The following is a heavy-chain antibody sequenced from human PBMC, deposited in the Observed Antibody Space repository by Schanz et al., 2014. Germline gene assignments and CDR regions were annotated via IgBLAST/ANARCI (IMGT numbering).Heavy chain of an antibody. V-gene: IGHV3-23*04. CDR3: AKRCSSTSCSHGAFDI. J-gene: IGHJ3*02. D-gene: IGHD2-2*01. CDR2: IGGSGGST. Sequence: EVQLVESGGGLVQPGGSLTLSCAASGFTFSSYLMSWVRQAPGKGLEWVSGIGGSGGSTDYADSVKGRFTISRDNSKNTVHLQMNSLRAEDTAMYYCAKRCSSTSCSHGAFDIWGQGTMVTVSS. CDR1: GFTFSSYL.